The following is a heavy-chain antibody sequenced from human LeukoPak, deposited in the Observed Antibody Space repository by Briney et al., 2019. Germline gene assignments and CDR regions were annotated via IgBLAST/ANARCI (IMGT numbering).Heavy chain of an antibody. CDR3: AREGYSSRIYYYHYMDV. J-gene: IGHJ6*03. D-gene: IGHD6-13*01. V-gene: IGHV3-20*04. Sequence: GGSLRLSCAASGFTFDDYGMSWVRQVPGKGPESVSGINWNGESTGYADSVKGRFTISRDNAKNSLYLQMNSLRAEDTALYYCAREGYSSRIYYYHYMDVWGKGTTVTVSS. CDR2: INWNGEST. CDR1: GFTFDDYG.